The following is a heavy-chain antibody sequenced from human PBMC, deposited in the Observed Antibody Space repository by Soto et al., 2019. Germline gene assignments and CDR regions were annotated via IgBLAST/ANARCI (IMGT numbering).Heavy chain of an antibody. J-gene: IGHJ4*02. CDR2: IYHSGST. Sequence: SLTCAVSSGSISSSNWWSWVRQPPGKGLEWIGEIYHSGSTNYNPSLKSRVTISVDKSKNQFSLKLSSVTAADTAVYYCASYRSMYSSSWYFDYWGQGTLVTVSS. CDR3: ASYRSMYSSSWYFDY. V-gene: IGHV4-4*02. CDR1: SGSISSSNW. D-gene: IGHD6-13*01.